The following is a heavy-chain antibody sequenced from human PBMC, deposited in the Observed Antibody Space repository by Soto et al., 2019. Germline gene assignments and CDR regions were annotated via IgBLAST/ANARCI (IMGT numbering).Heavy chain of an antibody. Sequence: PGGSLRLSCAASGFTFRLYGMHWFRQAPGKGLEWVAVISYDGSNKYYADSVKGRFTISRDNSKNTLYLQMNSLRAEDTAVYYCAKDQTVYYYGSADYYYYMDVWGKGTTVTVSS. V-gene: IGHV3-30*18. J-gene: IGHJ6*03. CDR1: GFTFRLYG. CDR2: ISYDGSNK. D-gene: IGHD3-10*01. CDR3: AKDQTVYYYGSADYYYYMDV.